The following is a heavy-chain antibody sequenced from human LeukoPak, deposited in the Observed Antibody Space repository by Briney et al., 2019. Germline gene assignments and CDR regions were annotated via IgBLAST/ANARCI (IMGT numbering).Heavy chain of an antibody. Sequence: GGSLRLSCAASGFTFSSYSMNWVRQAPGKGLEWVSSISSSSSYIYYADSVKGRFTISRDNAKNSLYLQMNSLRAEDTAVYYCARDGVTIFGVVRYGMDVWGQGTTVTVSS. CDR2: ISSSSSYI. D-gene: IGHD3-3*01. J-gene: IGHJ6*02. CDR3: ARDGVTIFGVVRYGMDV. CDR1: GFTFSSYS. V-gene: IGHV3-21*01.